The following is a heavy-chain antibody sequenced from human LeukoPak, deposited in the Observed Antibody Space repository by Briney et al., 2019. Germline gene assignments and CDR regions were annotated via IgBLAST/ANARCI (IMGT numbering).Heavy chain of an antibody. CDR1: GFTFSGSW. V-gene: IGHV3-74*01. CDR2: INTDGSST. J-gene: IGHJ4*02. CDR3: ARVLTGTASIIDY. D-gene: IGHD1-20*01. Sequence: PGRSLRLSCAASGFTFSGSWMHWVRQAPGKGLVWVSRINTDGSSTTYADSVKGRFTISRDNAKNTLYLQMNSLRAEDTAVYYCARVLTGTASIIDYWGQGTLVTVSS.